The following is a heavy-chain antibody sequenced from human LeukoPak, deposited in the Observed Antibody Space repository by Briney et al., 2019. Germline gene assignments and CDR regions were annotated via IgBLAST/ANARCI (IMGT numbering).Heavy chain of an antibody. D-gene: IGHD4-17*01. J-gene: IGHJ5*01. CDR1: GFTFGGSG. Sequence: GGSLRLSCAASGFTFGGSGMSWVRQAPGKGLEWVSGINWNGGSTGYADSVKGRFTISRDNAKNSLYLQMDSLRAEDTALYHCARGASTTVTTWFDSWGQGTLVTVSP. CDR3: ARGASTTVTTWFDS. V-gene: IGHV3-20*01. CDR2: INWNGGST.